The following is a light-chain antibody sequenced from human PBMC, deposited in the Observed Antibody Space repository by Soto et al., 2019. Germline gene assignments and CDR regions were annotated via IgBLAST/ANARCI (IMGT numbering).Light chain of an antibody. Sequence: QSALTQPASVSGSPGQSITISCTGTSSDVGGYKFVSWHQQHPGKAPKLMIYEVSNRPSGVSSRFSGSKSGNTASLTISGLQAEDEADYYCGSYTGSIYVFGPGTKLTVL. CDR2: EVS. CDR3: GSYTGSIYV. V-gene: IGLV2-14*01. CDR1: SSDVGGYKF. J-gene: IGLJ1*01.